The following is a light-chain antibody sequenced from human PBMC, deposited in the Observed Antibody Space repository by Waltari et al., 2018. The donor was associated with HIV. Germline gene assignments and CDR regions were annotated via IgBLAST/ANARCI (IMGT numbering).Light chain of an antibody. V-gene: IGKV2-30*01. CDR2: QVS. CDR1: QSLAFRDGTSY. Sequence: TQSPLSLSVTLGQPAAISCKSNQSLAFRDGTSYLFWYHQRPGHPPRRLLYQVSHRDSGIPGRITGSGSDTDFTLRISRVEAEDAGFYFCMQATSWPHTFGQWTELQI. CDR3: MQATSWPHT. J-gene: IGKJ2*01.